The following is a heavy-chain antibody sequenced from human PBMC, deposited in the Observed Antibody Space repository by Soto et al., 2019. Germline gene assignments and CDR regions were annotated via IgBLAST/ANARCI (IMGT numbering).Heavy chain of an antibody. J-gene: IGHJ4*02. Sequence: EVQLVESGGGLVKPGGSLRLSCAASGFTFSNAWMNWVRQAPGKGLEWVGRIKSKTDGGTTDYAAPVKGRFTISRDDSKNTLYLQMNSLKTEDTAVYYCTIKYSRSWFQVFDYWGQGTLVTVSS. D-gene: IGHD6-13*01. V-gene: IGHV3-15*07. CDR3: TIKYSRSWFQVFDY. CDR1: GFTFSNAW. CDR2: IKSKTDGGTT.